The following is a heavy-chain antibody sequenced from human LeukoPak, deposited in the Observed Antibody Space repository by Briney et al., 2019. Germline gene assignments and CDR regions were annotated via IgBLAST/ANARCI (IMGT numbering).Heavy chain of an antibody. CDR3: ARPTTFYWYFDL. V-gene: IGHV1-69*06. Sequence: GASVKVSFKASGGTFSSYAISWVRQAPGQGLEWMGGIIPIFGTANYAQKFQGRVTITAGKSTSTAYMELSSLRSEDTAVYYCARPTTFYWYFDLWGRGTLATVSS. CDR2: IIPIFGTA. J-gene: IGHJ2*01. CDR1: GGTFSSYA. D-gene: IGHD1-1*01.